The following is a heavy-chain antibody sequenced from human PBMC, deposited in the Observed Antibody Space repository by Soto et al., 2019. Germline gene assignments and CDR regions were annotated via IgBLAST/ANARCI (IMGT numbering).Heavy chain of an antibody. CDR3: ASGTIAAAGIDY. Sequence: GGSLRLSCAASGFTFSDYYMSWIRQAPGKGLEWVSYISSSSSYTNYADSVKGRFTISRDNAKNSLYLQMNSLRAEDTAVYYCASGTIAAAGIDYWGQGTLVTVS. CDR1: GFTFSDYY. CDR2: ISSSSSYT. D-gene: IGHD6-13*01. V-gene: IGHV3-11*03. J-gene: IGHJ4*02.